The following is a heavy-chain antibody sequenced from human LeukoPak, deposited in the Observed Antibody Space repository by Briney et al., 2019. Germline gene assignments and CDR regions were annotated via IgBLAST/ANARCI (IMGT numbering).Heavy chain of an antibody. V-gene: IGHV4-61*02. CDR3: ARTLVPAATDAFDS. J-gene: IGHJ3*02. Sequence: PSETLSLTCTVSGGSISSGSYYWSWIRQPAGKGLEWIGRISASGSTNYNPSLKSRVTISVDTSKNQFSLKVSSVTAADTAVYYCARTLVPAATDAFDSWGQGTMVTVSS. D-gene: IGHD2-2*01. CDR2: ISASGST. CDR1: GGSISSGSYY.